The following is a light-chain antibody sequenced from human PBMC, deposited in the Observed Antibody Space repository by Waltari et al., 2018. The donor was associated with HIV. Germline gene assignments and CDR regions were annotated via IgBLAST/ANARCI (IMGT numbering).Light chain of an antibody. CDR2: AAS. CDR1: QGISTY. Sequence: DIQLTQSPSFLSASVGDRVTITCRASQGISTYLAWYQQKAGKTPKLLIYAASTLQRGVPSRFSGSGVGTDFALTISSLRPEDFATYYCQQVNSYPFTFGQGTKLEI. CDR3: QQVNSYPFT. V-gene: IGKV1-9*01. J-gene: IGKJ2*01.